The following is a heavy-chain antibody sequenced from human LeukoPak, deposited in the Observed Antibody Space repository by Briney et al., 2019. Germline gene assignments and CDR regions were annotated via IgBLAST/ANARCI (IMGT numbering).Heavy chain of an antibody. CDR2: IYYSGST. CDR3: ARDSDYGGNSGYFQH. J-gene: IGHJ1*01. Sequence: SETLSLTCTVSGGSISSSTYYWGWIRQPPGKGLEWIGSIYYSGSTYYNPSLKSRVTISVDTSKNQFSLQLNSVTPEDTAVYYCARDSDYGGNSGYFQHWGQGTLVTVSS. D-gene: IGHD4-23*01. V-gene: IGHV4-39*02. CDR1: GGSISSSTYY.